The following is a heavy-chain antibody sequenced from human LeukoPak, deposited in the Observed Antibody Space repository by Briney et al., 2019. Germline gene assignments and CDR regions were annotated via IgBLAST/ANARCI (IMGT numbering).Heavy chain of an antibody. CDR3: AASSSPYYYYGMDV. V-gene: IGHV1-69*13. J-gene: IGHJ6*02. CDR1: GGTFSSYA. D-gene: IGHD6-6*01. Sequence: SVKVSCKASGGTFSSYAISWVRQAPGQGLEWMGGIIPIFGTANYAQKFQGRVTITADESTSTAYMELSSLRSDDTAVYYCAASSSPYYYYGMDVWGQGTTVTVSS. CDR2: IIPIFGTA.